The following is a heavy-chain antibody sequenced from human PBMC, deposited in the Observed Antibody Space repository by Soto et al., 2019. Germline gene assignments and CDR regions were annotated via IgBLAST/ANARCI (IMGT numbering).Heavy chain of an antibody. CDR3: ARLQYNFDY. D-gene: IGHD1-1*01. V-gene: IGHV4-59*08. CDR2: IYYSGST. J-gene: IGHJ4*02. Sequence: SETLSLTCTVSGGSISSYYWSWIRQPPGKGLEWIGYIYYSGSTNYNPSLKSRVTISVDTSKNQFSLKLNSMTAADTAVYYCARLQYNFDYWGQGTLVTVAS. CDR1: GGSISSYY.